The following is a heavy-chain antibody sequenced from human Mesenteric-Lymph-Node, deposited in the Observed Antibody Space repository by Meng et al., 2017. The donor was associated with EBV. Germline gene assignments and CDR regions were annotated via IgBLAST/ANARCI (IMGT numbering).Heavy chain of an antibody. CDR2: FYNSATT. CDR1: GGSISSSGYY. J-gene: IGHJ4*02. D-gene: IGHD1-20*01. CDR3: ARERLTSKQEYFDF. Sequence: QAQPQAQGPGPGQPSQTLALTCAVTGGSISSSGYYWSWIRQPPGKGLERIGRFYNSATTYYHPSLKSRVTMSVDTSKNQFSLNLSSVTAADTAVYYCARERLTSKQEYFDFWGRGTLVTVSS. V-gene: IGHV4-61*02.